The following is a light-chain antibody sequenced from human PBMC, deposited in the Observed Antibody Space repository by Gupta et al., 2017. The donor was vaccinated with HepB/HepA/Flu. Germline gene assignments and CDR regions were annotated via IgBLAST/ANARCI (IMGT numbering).Light chain of an antibody. V-gene: IGLV3-1*01. CDR2: QDS. Sequence: SYELTQPPSVSASPGQTASLNCPGDKLGDQYACWYQQKPGQSPVLVIYQDSKRPSGIPERFSGSNSGNTATLTISGTQAMDEADYYCQAWDSSTVVFGGGTKLTVL. J-gene: IGLJ2*01. CDR3: QAWDSSTVV. CDR1: KLGDQY.